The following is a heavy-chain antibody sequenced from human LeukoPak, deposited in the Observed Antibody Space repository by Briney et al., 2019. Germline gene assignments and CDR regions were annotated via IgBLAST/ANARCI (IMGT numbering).Heavy chain of an antibody. D-gene: IGHD3-10*01. CDR3: ARSRTHRLYSGSGSYPGAFDY. CDR2: ISGYNGYT. V-gene: IGHV1-18*01. CDR1: GYTFTSYD. Sequence: ASVKVSCKASGYTFTSYDINWVRQATGQGLEWMGWISGYNGYTNHAQKLQGRVTMTTDTSTSTVYMELRSLRSDDTAVYYCARSRTHRLYSGSGSYPGAFDYWGQGTLVTVSS. J-gene: IGHJ4*02.